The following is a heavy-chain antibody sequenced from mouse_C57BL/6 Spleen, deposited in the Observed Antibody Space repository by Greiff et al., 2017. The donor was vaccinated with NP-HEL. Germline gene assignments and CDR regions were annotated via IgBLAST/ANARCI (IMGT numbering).Heavy chain of an antibody. J-gene: IGHJ4*01. D-gene: IGHD2-4*01. CDR3: ARSRGLRRLYAMDY. Sequence: VQLQQPGAELVMPGASVKLSCKASGYTFTSYWMHWVKQRPGQGLEWIGEIDPSDSYTNYNQKFKGKSTLTVDKSSSTAYMQLSSLTSEDSAVDYCARSRGLRRLYAMDYWGQGTSVTVSS. V-gene: IGHV1-69*01. CDR2: IDPSDSYT. CDR1: GYTFTSYW.